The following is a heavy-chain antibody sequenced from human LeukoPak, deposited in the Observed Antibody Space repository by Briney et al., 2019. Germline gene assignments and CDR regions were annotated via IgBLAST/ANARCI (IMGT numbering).Heavy chain of an antibody. CDR3: ATSYGSGSYYREPWY. CDR2: IYYSGST. D-gene: IGHD3-10*01. V-gene: IGHV4-39*01. CDR1: GGSISSSSYY. Sequence: SETLSLTCTVSGGSISSSSYYWGWIRQPPGKGLEWIGSIYYSGSTYYNPSLKSRVTISVDTSKNQFSLKLSSVTAADTAVYYCATSYGSGSYYREPWYWGQGTLVTVSS. J-gene: IGHJ4*02.